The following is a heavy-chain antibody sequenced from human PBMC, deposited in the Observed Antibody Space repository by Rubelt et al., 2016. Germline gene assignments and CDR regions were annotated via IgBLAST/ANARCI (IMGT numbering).Heavy chain of an antibody. Sequence: GESLKISCKGSGYRFTSFWIGWVRQMPGKGLEWMGTIYPGNSDTRYSPSFEGQVTISADESSSNAYLQWSSLKASDTAMYYCARLSSGGTCYQNCYYNYGMDVWGQGTTVIVSS. V-gene: IGHV5-51*01. CDR3: ARLSSGGTCYQNCYYNYGMDV. D-gene: IGHD2-15*01. J-gene: IGHJ6*02. CDR1: GYRFTSFW. CDR2: IYPGNSDT.